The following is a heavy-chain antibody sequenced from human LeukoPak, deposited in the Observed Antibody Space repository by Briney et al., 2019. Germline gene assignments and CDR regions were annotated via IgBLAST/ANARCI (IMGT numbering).Heavy chain of an antibody. CDR3: ASEGWELAFDY. Sequence: SETLSLTCDVYGGSFSGYYWSWIRQPPEKGLEWIGEINHSGSTNYNPSLKSRVTISVDTSKNQFSLKLSSVTAADTAVYYCASEGWELAFDYWGQGTLVTVSS. J-gene: IGHJ4*02. CDR1: GGSFSGYY. D-gene: IGHD1-26*01. V-gene: IGHV4-34*01. CDR2: INHSGST.